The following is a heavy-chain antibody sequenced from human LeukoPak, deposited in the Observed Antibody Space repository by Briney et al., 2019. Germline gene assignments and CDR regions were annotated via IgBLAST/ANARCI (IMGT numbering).Heavy chain of an antibody. CDR3: ARGRYYYGSGSYPSYFDY. V-gene: IGHV4-34*01. CDR2: INHSGST. D-gene: IGHD3-10*01. Sequence: SETLSLTCAVYGGSFSGYYWSWIRQPPGKGLERIGEINHSGSTNYNPSLKSRVTISVDTSKNQFSLKLSSVTAADTAVYYCARGRYYYGSGSYPSYFDYWGQGTLVTVSS. J-gene: IGHJ4*02. CDR1: GGSFSGYY.